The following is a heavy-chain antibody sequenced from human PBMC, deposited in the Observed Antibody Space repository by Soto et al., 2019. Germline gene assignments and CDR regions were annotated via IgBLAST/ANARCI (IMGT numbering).Heavy chain of an antibody. J-gene: IGHJ5*02. CDR1: CGFINSYY. D-gene: IGHD6-19*01. V-gene: IGHV4-59*01. Sequence: SETLSLTCTVSCGFINSYYWSCIRQSPWKGLEWIVYIYYRGTTRYNPSLKSRVTLSVDTSENQFSLKLRSVTAADTAVYYCARDFVAGSTWFAPWGQGIMVTVSS. CDR3: ARDFVAGSTWFAP. CDR2: IYYRGTT.